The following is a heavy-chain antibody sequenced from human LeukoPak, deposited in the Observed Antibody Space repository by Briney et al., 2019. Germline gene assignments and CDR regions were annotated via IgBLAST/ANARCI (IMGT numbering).Heavy chain of an antibody. D-gene: IGHD3-22*01. Sequence: PGGSLRLSCAASGFTFSSYAMSWVRQAPGKGLEWVSAISGSGGSTYYADSVKGRFTISRDNSKNTLYLQMNSLRAEDTAVYYCAKVRAYHYDSSGYYYAPDGFDIWGQGTMVTVSS. CDR1: GFTFSSYA. CDR3: AKVRAYHYDSSGYYYAPDGFDI. J-gene: IGHJ3*02. CDR2: ISGSGGST. V-gene: IGHV3-23*01.